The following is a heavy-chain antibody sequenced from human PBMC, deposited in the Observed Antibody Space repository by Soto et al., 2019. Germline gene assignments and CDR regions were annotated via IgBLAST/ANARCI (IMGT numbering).Heavy chain of an antibody. Sequence: QVQLVQSGAEVKKPGASVKVSCKASGYTFTSYGISWLRQAPGQVLAGMGWISAYNGNTNYAQKLQGRVTMTTDTSTSTAYMELRSLRSDDTAVYYCARTPPPRTYYYDSSGYHSFDYWGQGTLVTVSS. J-gene: IGHJ4*02. V-gene: IGHV1-18*04. CDR1: GYTFTSYG. D-gene: IGHD3-22*01. CDR2: ISAYNGNT. CDR3: ARTPPPRTYYYDSSGYHSFDY.